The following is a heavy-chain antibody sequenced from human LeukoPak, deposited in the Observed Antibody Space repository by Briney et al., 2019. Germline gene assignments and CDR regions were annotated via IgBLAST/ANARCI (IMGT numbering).Heavy chain of an antibody. CDR2: IFGSGGSA. CDR1: GFTFNNYA. CDR3: TKTTTGYSSGQYPGWPADH. D-gene: IGHD3-22*01. J-gene: IGHJ4*02. Sequence: GGSLRLSCTASGFTFNNYAMYWVRQAPRKGLEWVAGIFGSGGSAHYADSVKGRFTISRDNSKNTVYLQMDGLRGEDTALYYCTKTTTGYSSGQYPGWPADHWGQGALVTVSS. V-gene: IGHV3-23*01.